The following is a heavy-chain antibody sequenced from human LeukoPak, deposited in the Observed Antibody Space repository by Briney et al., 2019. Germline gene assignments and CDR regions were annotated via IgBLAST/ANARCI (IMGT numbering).Heavy chain of an antibody. Sequence: GGSLRLSCAASGFTFSNHAMSWIRQAPGKGLEWVSAISDTGGSTYYADSVKGRFTISRDNSKNTLYLQMNSLRAEDTAVYYCAKEGYDLYCWGQGTLVTVSS. D-gene: IGHD5-12*01. J-gene: IGHJ4*02. CDR1: GFTFSNHA. V-gene: IGHV3-23*01. CDR2: ISDTGGST. CDR3: AKEGYDLYC.